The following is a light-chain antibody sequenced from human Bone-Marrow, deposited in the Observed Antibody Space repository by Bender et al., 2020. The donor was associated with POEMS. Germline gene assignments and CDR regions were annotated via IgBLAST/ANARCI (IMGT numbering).Light chain of an antibody. CDR2: DDD. V-gene: IGLV3-21*02. J-gene: IGLJ3*02. Sequence: SYVLTQPPSMSVAPGQTASISCGGDNIGRKNVHWHQQRAGQAPILVVYDDDDRPSGIPERFSGSNSGNTATLTISRVEAGDEADYYCQVWDAASVRGVFGGETKLTVL. CDR3: QVWDAASVRGV. CDR1: NIGRKN.